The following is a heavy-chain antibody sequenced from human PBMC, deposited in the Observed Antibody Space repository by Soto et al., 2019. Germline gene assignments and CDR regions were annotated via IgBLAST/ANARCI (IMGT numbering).Heavy chain of an antibody. V-gene: IGHV1-3*05. CDR3: ARSTEAAAGFVLDY. J-gene: IGHJ4*02. CDR1: GYTFTSYA. CDR2: INAGNGNT. D-gene: IGHD6-13*01. Sequence: QVQLAQSGAEEKKPGASVKVSCKASGYTFTSYAMHWVRQAPGQRLEWMGWINAGNGNTKYSQKFQGRVTITRDTSASTAYMELSSLRSEDTAVYYCARSTEAAAGFVLDYWGQGTLVSVSS.